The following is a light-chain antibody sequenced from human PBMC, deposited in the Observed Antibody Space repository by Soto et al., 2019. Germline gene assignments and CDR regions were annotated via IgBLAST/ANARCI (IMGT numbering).Light chain of an antibody. V-gene: IGLV2-14*01. Sequence: QSVLTQPASVSGSPGQSITISCTGTSSDVGGYNYVSWYQQHPGKAPKLMIYDVSNRPSGVSNRFSGSKSGNTASLTISGLQAEDEADYYCSSYTSSSTLPFGTGTQLTVL. CDR1: SSDVGGYNY. CDR3: SSYTSSSTLP. J-gene: IGLJ1*01. CDR2: DVS.